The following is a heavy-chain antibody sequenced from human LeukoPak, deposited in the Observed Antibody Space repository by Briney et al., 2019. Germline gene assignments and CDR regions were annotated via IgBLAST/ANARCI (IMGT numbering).Heavy chain of an antibody. CDR1: GFTFSGHN. Sequence: GGSLRLSCAASGFTFSGHNMNWVRQAPGKGLEWISFVSISSGTIYYADSVNGRFRISRDNAKSSLDLEMNSLRAEDTAVYARAMSTFGGVRNYFDSWGQGTLVTVSS. CDR3: AMSTFGGVRNYFDS. D-gene: IGHD3-16*01. J-gene: IGHJ4*02. V-gene: IGHV3-48*04. CDR2: VSISSGTI.